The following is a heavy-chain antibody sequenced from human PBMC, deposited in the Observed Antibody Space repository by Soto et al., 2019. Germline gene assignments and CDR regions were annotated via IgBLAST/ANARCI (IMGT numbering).Heavy chain of an antibody. CDR2: IYPGDSDT. Sequence: GESLKISCKGSVYSFTAYWIAWVRQMPGKGLEWMGMIYPGDSDTRYSPSSQGQVTISADKSISTAYLQWSSLKASDTAMYYCARSYSYGYYYWGQGTLVTVSS. J-gene: IGHJ4*02. D-gene: IGHD5-18*01. V-gene: IGHV5-51*01. CDR1: VYSFTAYW. CDR3: ARSYSYGYYY.